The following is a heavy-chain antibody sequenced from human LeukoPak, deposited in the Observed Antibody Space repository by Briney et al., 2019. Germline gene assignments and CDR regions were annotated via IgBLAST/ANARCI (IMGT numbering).Heavy chain of an antibody. V-gene: IGHV1-2*02. J-gene: IGHJ6*02. D-gene: IGHD1-26*01. CDR2: INPNSGGT. CDR3: ARSGASLRDLYYYYGMDV. Sequence: ASVKVSCKASGYTFTGYYMHWVRHAPGQGLEWMGWINPNSGGTNYAQKFQGRVTMTRDTSISTAYMELSRLRSDDTAVYYCARSGASLRDLYYYYGMDVWGQGTTVTVSS. CDR1: GYTFTGYY.